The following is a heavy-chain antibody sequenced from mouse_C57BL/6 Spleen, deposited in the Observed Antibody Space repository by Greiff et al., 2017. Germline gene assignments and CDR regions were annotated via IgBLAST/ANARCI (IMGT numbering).Heavy chain of an antibody. J-gene: IGHJ2*01. CDR2: IHPNSGST. V-gene: IGHV1-64*01. D-gene: IGHD2-13*01. CDR3: ARMGDRYYFGY. CDR1: GYTFTSYW. Sequence: QVQLQQPGAELVKPGASVKLSCKASGYTFTSYWMHWVKQRPGQGLEWIGMIHPNSGSTNYNEKFKSKATLTVDKSSSTAYMQLSSLTSEDSAVYYCARMGDRYYFGYWGQGTTLTVSS.